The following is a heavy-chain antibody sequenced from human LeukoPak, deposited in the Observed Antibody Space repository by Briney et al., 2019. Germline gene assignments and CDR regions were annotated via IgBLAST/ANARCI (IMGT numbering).Heavy chain of an antibody. Sequence: GGSLRLSCAASGFTFSTSWMNWVRQAPGKGLEWVASIRPDGSEKYSVDSVKGRFTISRDNAKNSLYLQMNSLRAEDTAVYYCARDRGYSSFDYWGQGTLVTVSS. J-gene: IGHJ4*02. V-gene: IGHV3-7*01. CDR1: GFTFSTSW. CDR3: ARDRGYSSFDY. D-gene: IGHD6-19*01. CDR2: IRPDGSEK.